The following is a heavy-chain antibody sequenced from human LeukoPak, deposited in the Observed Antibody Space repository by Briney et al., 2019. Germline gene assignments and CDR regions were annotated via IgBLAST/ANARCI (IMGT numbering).Heavy chain of an antibody. J-gene: IGHJ3*02. V-gene: IGHV4-59*08. CDR1: GGSINSYY. CDR3: ARRYDILTGDAFDI. CDR2: IYYSGST. D-gene: IGHD3-9*01. Sequence: SETLSLTCTVSGGSINSYYWSWIRQPPGKGLEWIGYIYYSGSTNYNPSLKSRVTISVDTSKNQFSLKLSSVTAADTAVYYCARRYDILTGDAFDIWGQGTMVTVSS.